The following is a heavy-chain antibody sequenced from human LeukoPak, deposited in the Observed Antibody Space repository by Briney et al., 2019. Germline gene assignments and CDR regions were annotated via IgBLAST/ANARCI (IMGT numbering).Heavy chain of an antibody. CDR2: IYHSANT. V-gene: IGHV4-4*02. D-gene: IGHD4-17*01. J-gene: IGHJ4*02. CDR3: ATYFYGEYGSYYFDY. Sequence: ASGTLSLTCAVSGASITNSHWWSWARQPPGEGLEWIGAIYHSANTNYNPSLQGRLTIAVDKSKNQFSRKLSSVTAADTAVYYCATYFYGEYGSYYFDYWGEGTLVTVSS. CDR1: GASITNSHW.